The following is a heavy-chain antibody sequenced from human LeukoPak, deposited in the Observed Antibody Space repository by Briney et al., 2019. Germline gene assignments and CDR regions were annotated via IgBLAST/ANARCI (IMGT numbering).Heavy chain of an antibody. V-gene: IGHV1-3*01. CDR1: GYTFTSYA. CDR3: ARVSGRANFYGMDV. Sequence: ASVKVSCKASGYTFTSYAMHWERQAPGQRLEWMGWINAGNGNTKYSQKFRGRVTITRDTSASTAYMELSSLRSEDTAVYYCARVSGRANFYGMDVWGQGTTVTVSS. J-gene: IGHJ6*02. CDR2: INAGNGNT. D-gene: IGHD3-10*01.